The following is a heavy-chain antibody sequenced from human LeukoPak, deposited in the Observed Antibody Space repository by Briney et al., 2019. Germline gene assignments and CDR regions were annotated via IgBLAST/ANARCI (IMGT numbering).Heavy chain of an antibody. Sequence: GGSLRLSCAASGIIFSNYDMHWVRQGPGKGLECISTISSDGGSTYYANSVKGRFTISRDNSKNTLYLQMGSLRAEDMAVYYCARGRQGAKTRYFDLWGRGTRVTVSS. D-gene: IGHD1-26*01. CDR1: GIIFSNYD. CDR3: ARGRQGAKTRYFDL. CDR2: ISSDGGST. J-gene: IGHJ2*01. V-gene: IGHV3-64*01.